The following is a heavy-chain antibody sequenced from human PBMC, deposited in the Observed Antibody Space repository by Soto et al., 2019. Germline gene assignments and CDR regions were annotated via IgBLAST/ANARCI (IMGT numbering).Heavy chain of an antibody. CDR1: GFTFSSYG. CDR2: ISYDGSNK. V-gene: IGHV3-30*18. J-gene: IGHJ4*02. CDR3: ANDVTINAAVAGLFDY. Sequence: QVQLVESGGGVVQPGRSLRLSCAASGFTFSSYGMHWVRQAPGKGLEWVAVISYDGSNKYYADSVKGRFTISRDNSKNTLYLQMNSLRAEDTAVYYCANDVTINAAVAGLFDYWGQGTLVTVSS. D-gene: IGHD6-19*01.